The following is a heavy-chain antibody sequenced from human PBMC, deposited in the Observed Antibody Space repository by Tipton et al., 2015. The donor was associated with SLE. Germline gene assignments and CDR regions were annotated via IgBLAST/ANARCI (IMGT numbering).Heavy chain of an antibody. CDR3: AKDVWRAHFYQYGMDV. V-gene: IGHV3-9*01. CDR2: MCWNSGYI. J-gene: IGHJ6*02. Sequence: SLRLSCAVSGFTFDDYDMHWVRQAPGKGLEWVSRMCWNSGYIGYADSVKGRFTIYRDNAKNSLYLQMKSLRVEDTALYYCAKDVWRAHFYQYGMDVWGQGTTVTVSS. D-gene: IGHD2-21*01. CDR1: GFTFDDYD.